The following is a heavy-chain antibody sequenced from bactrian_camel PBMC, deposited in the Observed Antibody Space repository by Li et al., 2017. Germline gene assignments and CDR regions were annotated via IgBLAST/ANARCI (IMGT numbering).Heavy chain of an antibody. J-gene: IGHJ4*01. CDR2: IQDDGAK. D-gene: IGHD2*01. CDR3: AVDGPVAFCSDYPSDFRG. V-gene: IGHV3S67*01. CDR1: RSTPDRHSGYC. Sequence: DVQLVESGGGSVQAGGSLRLSCVASRSTPDRHSGYCMGWFRQVPGKEREMVAQIQDDGAKHYDSTAEGRFTISKDAAKDTLDLRMTSLKPEDSGMYYCAVDGPVAFCSDYPSDFRGWGQGTQVTVS.